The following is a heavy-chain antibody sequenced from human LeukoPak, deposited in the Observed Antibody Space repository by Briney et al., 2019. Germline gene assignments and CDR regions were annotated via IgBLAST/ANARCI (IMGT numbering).Heavy chain of an antibody. V-gene: IGHV3-20*04. Sequence: GGSLRLSCAASGFTFDDYGMSWVRQAPGKGLGWVSGINWNGGSTGYADSVKGRFTISRDNAKNSLYLQMNSLRAEDTALYYCARYDSSGYRYYYYMDVWGKGTTVTVSS. CDR1: GFTFDDYG. J-gene: IGHJ6*03. CDR2: INWNGGST. D-gene: IGHD3-22*01. CDR3: ARYDSSGYRYYYYMDV.